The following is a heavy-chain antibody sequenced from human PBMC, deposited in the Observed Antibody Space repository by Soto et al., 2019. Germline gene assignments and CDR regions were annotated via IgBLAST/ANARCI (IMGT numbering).Heavy chain of an antibody. V-gene: IGHV1-69*02. CDR2: IIPILGIA. J-gene: IGHJ4*02. CDR1: GGTFSSYT. D-gene: IGHD4-17*01. CDR3: ARTYDYGDYLYHY. Sequence: GASVKVSCKASGGTFSSYTISWVRQAPGQGLEWMGRIIPILGIANYAQKFQGRVTITADKSTSTAYMELSSLRSEDTAVYYCARTYDYGDYLYHYWGQGTLVTVSS.